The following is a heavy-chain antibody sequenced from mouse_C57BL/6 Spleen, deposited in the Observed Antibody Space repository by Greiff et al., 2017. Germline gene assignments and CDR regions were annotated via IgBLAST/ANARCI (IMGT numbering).Heavy chain of an antibody. V-gene: IGHV1-5*01. J-gene: IGHJ1*03. Sequence: EVKLVESGTVLARPGASVKMSCKTSGYTFTSYWMHWVKQRPGQGLEWIGAIYPGNSDTSYNQKFKGKAKLTAVTSASTAYMELSSLTNEDSAVYYCTREITTVVARYWYFDVWGTGTTVTVSS. D-gene: IGHD1-1*01. CDR2: IYPGNSDT. CDR3: TREITTVVARYWYFDV. CDR1: GYTFTSYW.